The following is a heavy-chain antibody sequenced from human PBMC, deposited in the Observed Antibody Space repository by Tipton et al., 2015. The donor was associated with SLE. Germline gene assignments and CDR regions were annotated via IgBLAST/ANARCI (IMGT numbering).Heavy chain of an antibody. Sequence: SLRLSCDASGFTFRNYNMRWIRQAPGKGLEWVAVIWFDGSNKDYADSVKGRFTISRDNAKNSLYLQMNSLRAEDTAVYYCARDLDGLTAAGGFSPQFDYWGRGTLVTVSS. CDR1: GFTFRNYN. D-gene: IGHD6-13*01. CDR2: IWFDGSNK. J-gene: IGHJ4*02. CDR3: ARDLDGLTAAGGFSPQFDY. V-gene: IGHV3-33*08.